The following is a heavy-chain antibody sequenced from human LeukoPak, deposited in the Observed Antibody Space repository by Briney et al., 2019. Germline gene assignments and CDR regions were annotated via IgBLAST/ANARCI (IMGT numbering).Heavy chain of an antibody. V-gene: IGHV3-53*01. Sequence: PGXXLRLSCAASGFTVSSNYMSWVRQAPGKGLEWVSLIYSTGSTYYADSVRGRFTISRDNSKNTLYLQMNSLRPEDTAVYYCARDSSYYYYYMDVWGKGTTVIVSS. CDR3: ARDSSYYYYYMDV. CDR1: GFTVSSNY. CDR2: IYSTGST. J-gene: IGHJ6*03.